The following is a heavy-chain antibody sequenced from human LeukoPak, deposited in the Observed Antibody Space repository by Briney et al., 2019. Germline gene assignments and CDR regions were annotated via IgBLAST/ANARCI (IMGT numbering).Heavy chain of an antibody. CDR1: GLTFTSYA. CDR2: INGRGDST. D-gene: IGHD2-2*02. CDR3: AKGLPYTPDY. Sequence: PGGSLRLSCAASGLTFTSYAMSWVRQAPGTGLEWVSAINGRGDSTYYADSVKGRFTISRDNSKNTLYLQMNSLRAEDTAVYYCAKGLPYTPDYWGQGTLVTVSS. J-gene: IGHJ4*02. V-gene: IGHV3-23*01.